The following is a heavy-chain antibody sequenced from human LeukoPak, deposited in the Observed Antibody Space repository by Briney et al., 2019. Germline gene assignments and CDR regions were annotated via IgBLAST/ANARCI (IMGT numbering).Heavy chain of an antibody. CDR3: ARGGKVLRFLEWLLPFDY. J-gene: IGHJ4*02. CDR1: GGSFSGYY. Sequence: SETLSLTCAVYGGSFSGYYWSWIRQPPGKGLEWIGEINHSGSTNYNPSLKSRVTISVDTSKNQFSLKLSSVTAADTAVYYCARGGKVLRFLEWLLPFDYWGQGTLVTVSS. CDR2: INHSGST. V-gene: IGHV4-34*01. D-gene: IGHD3-3*01.